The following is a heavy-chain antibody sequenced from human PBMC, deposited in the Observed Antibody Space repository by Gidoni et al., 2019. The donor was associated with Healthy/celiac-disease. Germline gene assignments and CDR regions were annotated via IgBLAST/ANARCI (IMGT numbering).Heavy chain of an antibody. V-gene: IGHV3-48*02. D-gene: IGHD2-15*01. CDR1: GFTFSSSS. Sequence: EVQLVESGGGLVQPGGSLRLSCAAYGFTFSSSSMNWVRQAPGKGLEWVSYSSSSSSTIYYADSVKCRFTISRDNAKNSLYLQMNSLRDEDTAVYYCARDPPFRYCSGGSCYSPWGQGTLVTVSS. CDR3: ARDPPFRYCSGGSCYSP. CDR2: SSSSSSTI. J-gene: IGHJ5*02.